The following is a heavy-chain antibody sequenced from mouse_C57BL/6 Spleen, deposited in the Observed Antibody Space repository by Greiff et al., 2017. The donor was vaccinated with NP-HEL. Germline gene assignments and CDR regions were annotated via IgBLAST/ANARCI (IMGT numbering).Heavy chain of an antibody. D-gene: IGHD2-3*01. J-gene: IGHJ2*01. Sequence: VQLQQPGAELVRPGTLVKLSCKASGYTFTSYWMHWVKQRPGQGLEWIGVIDPSDSYTNYNQKFKGKATLTVDTSSSTAYMQLSSLTSEDSAVYYCARSGDGYWGQGTTLTVSS. CDR3: ARSGDGY. V-gene: IGHV1-59*01. CDR1: GYTFTSYW. CDR2: IDPSDSYT.